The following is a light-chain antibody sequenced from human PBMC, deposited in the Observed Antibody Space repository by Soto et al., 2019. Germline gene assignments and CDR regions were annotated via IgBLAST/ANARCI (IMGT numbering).Light chain of an antibody. CDR2: DAS. CDR3: QQYGTYLWT. V-gene: IGKV1-5*01. CDR1: QSISSW. Sequence: DIQMTQSPSTPSASVGDRVTITSRASQSISSWLAWYQQKPGKAPKLLIYDASSLESGVPSRFSGSGSGTEFTLTISSLQPDDFATYYCQQYGTYLWTFGQGTKVDIK. J-gene: IGKJ1*01.